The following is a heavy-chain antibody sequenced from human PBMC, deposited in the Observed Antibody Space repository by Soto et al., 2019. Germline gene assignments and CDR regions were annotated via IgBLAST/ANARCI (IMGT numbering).Heavy chain of an antibody. Sequence: QVQLVESGGGVVQPGRSLRLSCAASRFTFSSYGMHWVRQAPGKGLEWVAVIWYDGSNKYYADSVKGRFTISRDNSKNTLYLQMNSLRAEDTAVYYCARGVYGDFAYYFDCWGQGTLVTVSS. CDR3: ARGVYGDFAYYFDC. CDR1: RFTFSSYG. J-gene: IGHJ4*02. V-gene: IGHV3-33*01. CDR2: IWYDGSNK. D-gene: IGHD4-17*01.